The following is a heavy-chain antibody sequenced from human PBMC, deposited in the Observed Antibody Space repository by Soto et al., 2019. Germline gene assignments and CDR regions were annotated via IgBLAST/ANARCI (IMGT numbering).Heavy chain of an antibody. D-gene: IGHD3-3*01. CDR3: ARPQGRYDFWSGYPPGYYYGMDV. V-gene: IGHV1-69*06. Sequence: SVKVSCKASGGTFSSYAISWVRQAPGQGLEWMGGIIPIFGTANYAQKFQGRVTITADKSTGTAYMELSSLRPEDTAVYYCARPQGRYDFWSGYPPGYYYGMDVWGQGTTVTVSS. CDR2: IIPIFGTA. J-gene: IGHJ6*02. CDR1: GGTFSSYA.